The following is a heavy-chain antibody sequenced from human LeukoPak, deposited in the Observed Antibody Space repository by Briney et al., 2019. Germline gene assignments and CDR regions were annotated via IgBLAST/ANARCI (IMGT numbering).Heavy chain of an antibody. D-gene: IGHD3-22*01. CDR2: ISGSGGST. Sequence: GGSLRLSCAASGFTFSSYAMSWIRHAPGKGLEWVSVISGSGGSTNYADSVKGRFTISRDNSKNTLYLQMNSLRAEDTAVYYCAKVGGGGGYYYDYWGQGTLVTVSS. CDR1: GFTFSSYA. J-gene: IGHJ4*02. CDR3: AKVGGGGGYYYDY. V-gene: IGHV3-23*01.